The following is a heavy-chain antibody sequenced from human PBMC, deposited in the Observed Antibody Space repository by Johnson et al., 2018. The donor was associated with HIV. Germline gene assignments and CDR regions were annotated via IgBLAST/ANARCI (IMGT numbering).Heavy chain of an antibody. J-gene: IGHJ3*02. CDR1: GFTFSSYG. CDR3: AKRLCGGDCYLDAFDI. V-gene: IGHV3-33*06. CDR2: IWYDGSSK. Sequence: VQLVESGGGLVQPGRSLRLSCAASGFTFSSYGMHWVRQAPGKGLEWVAVIWYDGSSKYYADSVKGRFTISRDNSMNTLYLHMNTLGAEDAAVYYCAKRLCGGDCYLDAFDIWGQGTMVTVSS. D-gene: IGHD2-21*01.